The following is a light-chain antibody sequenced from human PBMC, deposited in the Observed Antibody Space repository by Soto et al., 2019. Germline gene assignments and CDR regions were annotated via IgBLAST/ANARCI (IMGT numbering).Light chain of an antibody. Sequence: EIVMTQSPATLSVSPGERATLSCRASQSVSSNLAWYQQKPGQAPRLLMYGISTRATGIPARFSGSGSGTEFTLTISGMQSEDFAIYYCQQHNNWPLTFGGGTKVEIK. CDR1: QSVSSN. V-gene: IGKV3-15*01. J-gene: IGKJ4*01. CDR2: GIS. CDR3: QQHNNWPLT.